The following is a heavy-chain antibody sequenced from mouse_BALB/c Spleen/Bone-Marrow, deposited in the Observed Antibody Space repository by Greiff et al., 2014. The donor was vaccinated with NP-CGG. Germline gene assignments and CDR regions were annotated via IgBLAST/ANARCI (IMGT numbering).Heavy chain of an antibody. Sequence: LVKTGASVKISCKASGYPFTGYYMHWVKQSHGKSLEWIGYISCYNGATSYNQKFKGKATFTVGTSSSTAYKQFNSLTSDDSAVYYCARSCGAYGYDGGYYFDYWGQGTTLTVSA. V-gene: IGHV1S34*01. CDR2: ISCYNGAT. D-gene: IGHD2-2*01. CDR3: ARSCGAYGYDGGYYFDY. CDR1: GYPFTGYY. J-gene: IGHJ2*01.